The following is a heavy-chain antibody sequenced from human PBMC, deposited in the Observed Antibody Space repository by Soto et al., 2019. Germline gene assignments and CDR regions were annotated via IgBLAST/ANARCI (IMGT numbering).Heavy chain of an antibody. V-gene: IGHV5-51*01. J-gene: IGHJ4*02. Sequence: GESLKISCKGAGYSFTNSWIGWVRQMPGKGLEWMGIIYPGDFDTRYSPSFQGQVTILADQSISTAYLQWSSLKASGTAMYYCARAVDTAMVVDYWGQGTLVTVSS. CDR1: GYSFTNSW. CDR3: ARAVDTAMVVDY. D-gene: IGHD5-18*01. CDR2: IYPGDFDT.